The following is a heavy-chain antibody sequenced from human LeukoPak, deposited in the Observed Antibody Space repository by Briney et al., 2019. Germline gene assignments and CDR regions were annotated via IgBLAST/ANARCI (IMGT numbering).Heavy chain of an antibody. CDR1: GFTFSNYW. CDR3: ATYSSLNRREFQF. V-gene: IGHV3-7*01. Sequence: GGSLRLSCEGSGFTFSNYWMGWVRQAPGRGLQWVANIKTDGSEKYYVDSVKGRFTISRDNAKNSLYLQMNSLRAEDTAVYYCATYSSLNRREFQFWGQGTLLTVSS. CDR2: IKTDGSEK. D-gene: IGHD3-22*01. J-gene: IGHJ1*01.